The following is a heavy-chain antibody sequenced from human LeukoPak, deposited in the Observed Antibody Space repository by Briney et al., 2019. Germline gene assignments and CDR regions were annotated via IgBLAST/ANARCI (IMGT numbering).Heavy chain of an antibody. CDR1: GGTFSSYA. D-gene: IGHD6-19*01. V-gene: IGHV1-69*04. Sequence: GSSVKVSCKASGGTFSSYAISWVRQAPGQGLEWMGRIIPIFGIANYAQKFQGRVTITADKSTSTAYMELSSLRSADTAVYYCARVSKAVAGYFDYWGQGTLVTVSS. CDR3: ARVSKAVAGYFDY. CDR2: IIPIFGIA. J-gene: IGHJ4*02.